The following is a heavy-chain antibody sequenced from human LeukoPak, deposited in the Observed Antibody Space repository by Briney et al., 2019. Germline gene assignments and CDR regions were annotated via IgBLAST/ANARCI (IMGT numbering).Heavy chain of an antibody. D-gene: IGHD2-2*01. CDR2: IYSGGST. CDR1: GFTVSSNY. V-gene: IGHV3-66*02. J-gene: IGHJ6*03. Sequence: GGSLRLSCAASGFTVSSNYMSWVRQAPGKGLEWASVIYSGGSTYYADSVKGRFTISRDNSKNTLYLQMNSLRAEDTAVYYCARDLPGYCSSTSCYGDYYYMDVWGKGTTVTVSS. CDR3: ARDLPGYCSSTSCYGDYYYMDV.